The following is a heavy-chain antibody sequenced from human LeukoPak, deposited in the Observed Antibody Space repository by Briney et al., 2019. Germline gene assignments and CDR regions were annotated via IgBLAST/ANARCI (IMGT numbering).Heavy chain of an antibody. J-gene: IGHJ4*02. D-gene: IGHD4-17*01. V-gene: IGHV3-7*01. CDR2: IKQDGSEK. Sequence: TGGSLRLSCAASGFIFSSYWMSWVRQAPGKGLEWVANIKQDGSEKFYVDSVKDRFTIYRDHATNTLYLQMNTLRAEDTAVYYCARGGYGAYMGWGQGNLVTVSS. CDR1: GFIFSSYW. CDR3: ARGGYGAYMG.